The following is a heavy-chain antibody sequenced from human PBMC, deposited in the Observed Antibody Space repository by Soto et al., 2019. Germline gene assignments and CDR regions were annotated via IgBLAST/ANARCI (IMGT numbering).Heavy chain of an antibody. J-gene: IGHJ5*02. D-gene: IGHD3-10*01. CDR3: AREVLLWFGELLRMNWFDP. CDR1: GGSFSGYY. V-gene: IGHV4-34*01. CDR2: INHSGST. Sequence: SETLSLTCAVYGGSFSGYYWSWIRQPPGKGLEWIGEINHSGSTNYNPSLKSRVTISVDTSKNQFSLKLSSVTAADTAVYYCAREVLLWFGELLRMNWFDPWGQGTLVTVSS.